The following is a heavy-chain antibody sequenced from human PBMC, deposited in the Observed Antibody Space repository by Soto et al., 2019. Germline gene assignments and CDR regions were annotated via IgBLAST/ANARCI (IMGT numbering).Heavy chain of an antibody. V-gene: IGHV1-69*01. J-gene: IGHJ5*02. CDR3: ARSIVGPTTTGWLDP. CDR2: IIPIFGTA. Sequence: QVQLVQSGAEVKKPGASVKVSCKASGGTFSRYAISWVRQAPGQGLEWMGGIIPIFGTANYAQKFQGRVTITADESTSTAYMELSSLRFEDTSVYYCARSIVGPTTTGWLDPWGQGTLVTVSS. CDR1: GGTFSRYA. D-gene: IGHD1-26*01.